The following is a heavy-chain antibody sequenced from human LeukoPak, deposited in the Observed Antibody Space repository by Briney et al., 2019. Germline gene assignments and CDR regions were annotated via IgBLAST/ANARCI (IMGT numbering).Heavy chain of an antibody. D-gene: IGHD2-15*01. CDR1: GFTFSSYW. J-gene: IGHJ4*02. CDR3: ARDFLLRKAPDY. Sequence: PGGSLRLSCVVSGFTFSSYWMSWVRQAPGKGLEWVANIKQDGSEKSYVDSVKGRFTISRDNAKNSLYLQMNSLRAEDTAVYYCARDFLLRKAPDYWGQGTLVTVSS. V-gene: IGHV3-7*01. CDR2: IKQDGSEK.